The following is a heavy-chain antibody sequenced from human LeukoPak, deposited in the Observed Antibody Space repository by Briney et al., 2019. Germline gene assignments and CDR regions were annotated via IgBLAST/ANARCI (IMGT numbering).Heavy chain of an antibody. V-gene: IGHV4-59*01. D-gene: IGHD5-24*01. CDR2: IYYSGST. CDR1: GGSISSYY. Sequence: SETLSLTCTVSGGSISSYYWSWIRQPPGKGLEWIGYIYYSGSTNYNPSLKSRVTISVDTSKNPFSLKLSSVTAADTAVYYCAREGRDGPKDYWGQGTLVTVSS. CDR3: AREGRDGPKDY. J-gene: IGHJ4*02.